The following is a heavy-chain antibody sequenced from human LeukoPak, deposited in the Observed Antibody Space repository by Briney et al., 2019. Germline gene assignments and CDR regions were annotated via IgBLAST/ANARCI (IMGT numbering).Heavy chain of an antibody. CDR3: TTDRYGSGSYGDYYYYYGMDV. J-gene: IGHJ6*02. V-gene: IGHV3-15*01. CDR2: IKSKTDGGTT. D-gene: IGHD3-10*01. Sequence: GGSLRLSCAASRFTFSNAWMSWVRQAPGKGLEWVGRIKSKTDGGTTDYAAPVKGRFTISRDDSKNTLYLQMNSLKTEDTAVYYCTTDRYGSGSYGDYYYYYGMDVWGQGTTVTVSS. CDR1: RFTFSNAW.